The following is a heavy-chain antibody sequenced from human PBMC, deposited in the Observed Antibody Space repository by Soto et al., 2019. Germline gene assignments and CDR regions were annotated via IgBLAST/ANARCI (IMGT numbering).Heavy chain of an antibody. Sequence: QEQLQESGPGLVKPSGTLSLTCAVSGGSISSNNWWTWVRQPPGKGLEWIGEIHHSGSTNYSPSLKSRVTISVDKSKYQFSLSLSSVTAADTAVYYCASRIVARPYWGPGTLVTVSS. CDR1: GGSISSNNW. CDR2: IHHSGST. V-gene: IGHV4-4*02. J-gene: IGHJ4*02. CDR3: ASRIVARPY. D-gene: IGHD6-6*01.